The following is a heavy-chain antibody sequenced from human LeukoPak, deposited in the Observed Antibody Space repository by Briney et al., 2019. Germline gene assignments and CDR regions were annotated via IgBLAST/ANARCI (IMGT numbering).Heavy chain of an antibody. J-gene: IGHJ4*02. Sequence: PSETLSLTCAVYGGSFSGYYWSWIRQPPGKGLEWIGEINHSGSTNYNPSLKSRVTISVDKSKNQFSLKLSSVTAADTAVYYCSYYDSSGYYYWGQGTLVTVSS. CDR3: SYYDSSGYYY. CDR2: INHSGST. V-gene: IGHV4-34*03. CDR1: GGSFSGYY. D-gene: IGHD3-22*01.